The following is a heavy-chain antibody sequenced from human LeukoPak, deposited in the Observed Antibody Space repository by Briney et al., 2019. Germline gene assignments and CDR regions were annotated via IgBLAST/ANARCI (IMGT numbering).Heavy chain of an antibody. Sequence: GGSLRLSCAASGFTFSNHAMTWVRQAPGKGLEWVSVISGSGGSTFYADSVKGRFTISRDNSKNTLYLQMNSLRADDTAVYHCAKEEGAAAGHSAIDYWGQGTLVTVSS. J-gene: IGHJ4*02. V-gene: IGHV3-23*01. CDR2: ISGSGGST. CDR1: GFTFSNHA. D-gene: IGHD6-13*01. CDR3: AKEEGAAAGHSAIDY.